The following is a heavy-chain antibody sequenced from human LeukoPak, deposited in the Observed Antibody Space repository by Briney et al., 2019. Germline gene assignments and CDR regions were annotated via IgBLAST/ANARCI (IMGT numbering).Heavy chain of an antibody. Sequence: SETLSLTCTVSGGSISSGGYYWSWIRQHPGKGLVWIGYIYYSGSTYYNPSLKSRVTISVDTSKNQFSLKLSSVTAADTAVYYCASLVEVQNWFDPWGQGTLVTVSS. CDR2: IYYSGST. CDR1: GGSISSGGYY. D-gene: IGHD2-15*01. J-gene: IGHJ5*02. CDR3: ASLVEVQNWFDP. V-gene: IGHV4-31*03.